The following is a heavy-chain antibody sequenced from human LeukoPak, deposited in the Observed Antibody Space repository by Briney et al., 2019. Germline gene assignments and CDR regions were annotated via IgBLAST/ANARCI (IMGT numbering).Heavy chain of an antibody. V-gene: IGHV4-30-4*01. D-gene: IGHD3-10*01. J-gene: IGHJ6*02. CDR3: VRGPRNYGSGSFYPDV. CDR2: IYYSGST. Sequence: PSQTLSLTCTVSGDSISSDDYYWSWIRQPPGKGLEWIGYIYYSGSTYYNPSLKSRITISVDTSKNQFSLKLSSVTAADTAVYYCVRGPRNYGSGSFYPDVWGQGTTVTVSS. CDR1: GDSISSDDYY.